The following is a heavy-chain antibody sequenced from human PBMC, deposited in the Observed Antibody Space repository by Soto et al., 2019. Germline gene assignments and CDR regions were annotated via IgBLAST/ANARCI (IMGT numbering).Heavy chain of an antibody. V-gene: IGHV3-23*01. D-gene: IGHD3-22*01. CDR2: ISGSGGST. Sequence: GGSLRLSCAASGFTFSSYAMSWVRQAPGKGLEWVSAISGSGGSTYYADSVKGRFTISRDNSKNTLYLQMNSLRAEDTAVYYCAKSRVYYYDSSGYYYSWDQGTLVTVSS. CDR1: GFTFSSYA. J-gene: IGHJ4*02. CDR3: AKSRVYYYDSSGYYYS.